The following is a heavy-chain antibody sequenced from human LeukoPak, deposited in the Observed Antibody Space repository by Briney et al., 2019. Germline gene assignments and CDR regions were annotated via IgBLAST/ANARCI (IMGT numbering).Heavy chain of an antibody. CDR3: ARGASYWGDYYYGMDV. CDR2: IWNDGSNE. V-gene: IGHV3-33*01. Sequence: GGSLRLSCEASGLTFRDYGIHWVRQAPGKGLEWVAVIWNDGSNENYADSVKGRFTVSRDNSKNTQYLQMNSLRAEDTAVYYCARGASYWGDYYYGMDVWGQGTRVTVSS. D-gene: IGHD1-26*01. J-gene: IGHJ6*02. CDR1: GLTFRDYG.